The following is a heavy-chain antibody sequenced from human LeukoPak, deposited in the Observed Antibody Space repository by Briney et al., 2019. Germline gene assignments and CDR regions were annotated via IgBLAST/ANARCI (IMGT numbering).Heavy chain of an antibody. CDR2: IYYSGST. CDR1: GGSITSSIYF. V-gene: IGHV4-39*01. CDR3: ARRDDRGGYIDY. D-gene: IGHD5-12*01. Sequence: SETLSLTCTVSGGSITSSIYFWGWIRQPPGKGLEWIGSIYYSGSTYYNPSLKSRVTISVDTSKNQLALKLTSVTAADTALYYCARRDDRGGYIDYWGQGTLVTVSS. J-gene: IGHJ4*02.